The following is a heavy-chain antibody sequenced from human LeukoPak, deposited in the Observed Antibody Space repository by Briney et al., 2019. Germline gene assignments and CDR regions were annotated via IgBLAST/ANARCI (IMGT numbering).Heavy chain of an antibody. J-gene: IGHJ4*02. Sequence: PSETLSLTCAVYGGSFSGYYWSWIRQPPGKGLEWIGEINHSGSTNYNPSLKSRVTISVDTSKNQFSLKLSSVTAADTAVYYCARGGWYSSSWSIRPGPRFDYWGQGTLVTVSS. D-gene: IGHD6-13*01. CDR3: ARGGWYSSSWSIRPGPRFDY. V-gene: IGHV4-34*01. CDR2: INHSGST. CDR1: GGSFSGYY.